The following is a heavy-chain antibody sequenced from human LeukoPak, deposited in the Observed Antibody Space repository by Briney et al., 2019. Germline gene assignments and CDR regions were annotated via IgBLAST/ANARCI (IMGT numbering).Heavy chain of an antibody. Sequence: GSLRLSCAASGFAFSSYWMHWVGQAPGKGLVWVSRINTDGSSTGYADSVKGRFTTSRDNAKNTLSLQMNSLRAEDTAVYYCARDTIQGMDVWGQGTTVTVSS. CDR2: INTDGSST. V-gene: IGHV3-74*01. D-gene: IGHD3-3*01. CDR3: ARDTIQGMDV. CDR1: GFAFSSYW. J-gene: IGHJ6*02.